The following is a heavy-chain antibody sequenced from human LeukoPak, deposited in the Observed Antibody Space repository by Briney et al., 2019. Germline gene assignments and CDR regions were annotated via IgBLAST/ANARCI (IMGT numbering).Heavy chain of an antibody. CDR3: GTGITHSAFDI. D-gene: IGHD3-16*01. V-gene: IGHV4-59*01. Sequence: SETLSLTCTVSGGSISSYYWSWIRQPPGKGLEWIGYIYYSGSTNYNPSLKSRVTISVDTSKNQFSLKLSSVTAADTAVYYCGTGITHSAFDIWGQGTMDTVSS. CDR2: IYYSGST. CDR1: GGSISSYY. J-gene: IGHJ3*02.